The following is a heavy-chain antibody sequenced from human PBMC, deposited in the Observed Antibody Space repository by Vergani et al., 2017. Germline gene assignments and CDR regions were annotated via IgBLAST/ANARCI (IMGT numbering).Heavy chain of an antibody. D-gene: IGHD5-18*01. J-gene: IGHJ4*02. V-gene: IGHV3-30*03. CDR1: GSTSSYYG. CDR2: ISYDGTQK. Sequence: QVHLVESGGGVVQPGRSLRLSCVVSGSTSSYYGMHWVRQAPGKGLEWVAVISYDGTQKYYADSVKGRFTISRDNAKNSLYLQMNSLRAEDTAVYYCARDRDTAMVHDYWGQGTLVTVSS. CDR3: ARDRDTAMVHDY.